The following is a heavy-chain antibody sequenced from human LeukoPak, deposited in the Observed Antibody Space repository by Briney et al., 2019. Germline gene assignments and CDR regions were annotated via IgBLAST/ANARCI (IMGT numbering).Heavy chain of an antibody. D-gene: IGHD3-22*01. V-gene: IGHV4-39*07. Sequence: PSEALSLTCTVSGGSISSSSYYWGWIRQPPGKGLEWIGSIYYSGSTYYNPSLKSRVTISVDTSKNQFSLKLSSVTAADTAVYYCARVVPYYYDSSGFCAFDIWGQGTMVTVSS. CDR3: ARVVPYYYDSSGFCAFDI. CDR2: IYYSGST. J-gene: IGHJ3*02. CDR1: GGSISSSSYY.